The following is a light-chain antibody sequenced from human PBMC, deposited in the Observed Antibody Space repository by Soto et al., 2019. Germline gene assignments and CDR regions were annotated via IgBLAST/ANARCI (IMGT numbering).Light chain of an antibody. V-gene: IGKV1-39*01. J-gene: IGKJ1*01. CDR3: QQSYSTPRT. CDR2: AAS. CDR1: QSISNS. Sequence: DLQMTQSPSSLSASVGDRVTITCRASQSISNSLNWYQQKPGKAPKLLIYAASSLQSGVPSRFSGSGSGTDFTLTISSLQPEDFATYYCQQSYSTPRTFGQGTKVEIK.